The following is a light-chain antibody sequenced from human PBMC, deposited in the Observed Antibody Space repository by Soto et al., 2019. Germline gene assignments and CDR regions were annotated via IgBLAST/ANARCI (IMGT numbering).Light chain of an antibody. CDR2: GGS. Sequence: DIQMTQSPSTLSASVGDGGAIICRASQRVGGGLVWYHKKQGKAPKILIYGGSSLESGVPSRLRGSGSGAEFTSTIDSIQPDDFETYYCLQYYTYPFTFGGGTKVDI. CDR1: QRVGGG. J-gene: IGKJ4*01. CDR3: LQYYTYPFT. V-gene: IGKV1-5*02.